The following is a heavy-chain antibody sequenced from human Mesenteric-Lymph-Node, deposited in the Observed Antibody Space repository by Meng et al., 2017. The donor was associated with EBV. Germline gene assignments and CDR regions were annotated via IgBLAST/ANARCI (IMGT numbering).Heavy chain of an antibody. CDR2: IWAGGTTQ. V-gene: IGHV3-33*01. CDR3: SRDLRSWTPGY. J-gene: IGHJ4*02. Sequence: QVQLVESGXGVVQPGTSLRLSCAVSGFTFMNYGMHWVRQAPGKGLEWVAVIWAGGTTQSYADSVKGRFTISRDISKNMLYLQMNSLTAEDTAVYYCSRDLRSWTPGYWGQGILVTVSS. D-gene: IGHD2-15*01. CDR1: GFTFMNYG.